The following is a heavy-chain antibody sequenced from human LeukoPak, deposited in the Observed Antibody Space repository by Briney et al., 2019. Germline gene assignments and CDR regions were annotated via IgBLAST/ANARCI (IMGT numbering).Heavy chain of an antibody. CDR2: ISAYNGNT. Sequence: GASVKVSCKASGYTFTSYGISWVRQAPGQGLEWMGWISAYNGNTNYAQKFQGRVTMTRDTSTSTVYMELSSLRSEDTAVYYCARSFLPSSSGFDYWGQGTLVTVSS. CDR3: ARSFLPSSSGFDY. V-gene: IGHV1-18*01. D-gene: IGHD3-10*01. J-gene: IGHJ4*02. CDR1: GYTFTSYG.